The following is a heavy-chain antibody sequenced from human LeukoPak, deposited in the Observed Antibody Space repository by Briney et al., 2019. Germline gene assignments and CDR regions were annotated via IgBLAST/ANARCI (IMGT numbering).Heavy chain of an antibody. CDR1: GGSISCGDYY. Sequence: SQTLSLTCTVSGGSISCGDYYWSWIRQPPGKGLKWIGYIFYSGNTYYNPSLKSRVTISVDTSKNQFSLKLSSVTAADTAVYYCARKTMIVVVNWFDPWGQGTLVTVSS. V-gene: IGHV4-30-4*01. J-gene: IGHJ5*02. D-gene: IGHD3-22*01. CDR3: ARKTMIVVVNWFDP. CDR2: IFYSGNT.